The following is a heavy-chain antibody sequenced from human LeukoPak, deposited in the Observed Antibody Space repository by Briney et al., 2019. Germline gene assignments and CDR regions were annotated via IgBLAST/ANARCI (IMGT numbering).Heavy chain of an antibody. CDR1: GGSISGFY. V-gene: IGHV4-4*07. Sequence: SETLSLTCTVSGGSISGFYWSWIRQPAGKGLEWIGRIYPSGGTNYNPSLKSRVTMSTDTSKNQFSLKLRAVTAADTAVYYCAREYGDLDYWGQGTLVTVSS. CDR3: AREYGDLDY. D-gene: IGHD2-21*01. CDR2: IYPSGGT. J-gene: IGHJ4*02.